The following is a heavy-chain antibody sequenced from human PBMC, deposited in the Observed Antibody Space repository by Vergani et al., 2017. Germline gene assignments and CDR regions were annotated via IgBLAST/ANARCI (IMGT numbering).Heavy chain of an antibody. V-gene: IGHV3-43*01. CDR2: ISWDGGST. D-gene: IGHD3-16*01. J-gene: IGHJ6*02. Sequence: EVQLVESGGVVVQPGGSLRLSCAASGFTFDDYTMHWVRQAPGKGLEWVSLISWDGGSTYYADSVKGRFTISRDNSKNSLYLQMNSLRTEDTALYYCAKEFENQPGYGMDVWGQGTMVTVSS. CDR1: GFTFDDYT. CDR3: AKEFENQPGYGMDV.